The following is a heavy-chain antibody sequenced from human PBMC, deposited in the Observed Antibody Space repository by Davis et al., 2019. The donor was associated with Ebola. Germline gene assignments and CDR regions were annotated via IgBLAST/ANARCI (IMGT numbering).Heavy chain of an antibody. D-gene: IGHD5-12*01. CDR2: INPNSGGT. V-gene: IGHV1-2*04. J-gene: IGHJ5*02. Sequence: AASVKVSCKASGYTFTSYYMHWVRQAPGQGLEWMGWINPNSGGTNYAQKFQGWVTMTRDTSTSTAYMELRSLRSDDTAVYYCARCIVATAGWFDPWGQGTLVTVSS. CDR3: ARCIVATAGWFDP. CDR1: GYTFTSYY.